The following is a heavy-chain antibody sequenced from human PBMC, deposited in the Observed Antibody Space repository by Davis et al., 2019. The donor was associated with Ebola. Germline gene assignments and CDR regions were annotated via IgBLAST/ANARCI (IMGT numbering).Heavy chain of an antibody. CDR1: GGSISSGGYY. CDR2: INHSGRT. J-gene: IGHJ1*01. D-gene: IGHD3-16*01. CDR3: TRGNYVPRFQD. Sequence: PSETLSLTCTVSGGSISSGGYYWSWIRQPPGKGLEWIGEINHSGRTNYNPSLKSRVTISVDTSKNQFSLKLSSVTAADTAVYYCTRGNYVPRFQDWGQGTLVSVSS. V-gene: IGHV4-39*07.